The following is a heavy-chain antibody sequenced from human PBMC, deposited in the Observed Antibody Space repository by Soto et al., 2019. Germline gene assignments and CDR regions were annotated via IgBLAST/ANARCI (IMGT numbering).Heavy chain of an antibody. D-gene: IGHD2-2*01. Sequence: GASVKVCCKASGDSFSNFAIQWLLQSPGQGLEWMGWINPGVGNTKYSQNFQNRVTITRDTSANTAYMEVRSLTSEDTAVYYCARDALTSVSSTRNWFDRWGQGTLVTVSS. CDR2: INPGVGNT. J-gene: IGHJ5*02. V-gene: IGHV1-3*01. CDR3: ARDALTSVSSTRNWFDR. CDR1: GDSFSNFA.